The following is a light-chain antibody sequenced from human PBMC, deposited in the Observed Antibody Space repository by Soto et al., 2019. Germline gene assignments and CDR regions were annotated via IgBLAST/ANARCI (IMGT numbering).Light chain of an antibody. CDR1: QSVSTNN. CDR2: GAS. V-gene: IGKV3-20*01. CDR3: QQYNNWPPWT. Sequence: IVFTQSPRTLSSTPGERATLSSRASQSVSTNNLAWYQQRPGQAPRLLIYGASRRATGIPDRFSGSGSGTDFTLTISRLEPEDFALYYCQQYNNWPPWTFGQRSKADI. J-gene: IGKJ1*01.